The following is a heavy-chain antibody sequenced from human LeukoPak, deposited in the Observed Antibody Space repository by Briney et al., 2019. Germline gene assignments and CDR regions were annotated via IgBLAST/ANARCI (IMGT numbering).Heavy chain of an antibody. J-gene: IGHJ4*02. Sequence: ASVKVSCKASGYTFTGYYMHWVRQAPGQGLEWMGWINPNSGGTNYAQKFQGRVTMTRDTSISTAYMELSRLRSDDTAAYYCASDDFGYSSGWFHYWGQGTLVTVSS. V-gene: IGHV1-2*02. D-gene: IGHD6-19*01. CDR2: INPNSGGT. CDR1: GYTFTGYY. CDR3: ASDDFGYSSGWFHY.